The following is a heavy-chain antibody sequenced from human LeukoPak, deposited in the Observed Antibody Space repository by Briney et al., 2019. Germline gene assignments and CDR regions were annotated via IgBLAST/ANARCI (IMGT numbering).Heavy chain of an antibody. V-gene: IGHV1-2*02. CDR2: INPNSGGT. J-gene: IGHJ4*02. CDR1: GYTFTDYY. D-gene: IGHD3-22*01. CDR3: AREYYDSSAYNQEAIDY. Sequence: ASVKVSCKASGYTFTDYYMHWVRQAPGQGLEWLGWINPNSGGTNYALKFQGRVTMTRDTSISTAYMELSRLRSDDTAVYYCAREYYDSSAYNQEAIDYWGQGTLVTVSS.